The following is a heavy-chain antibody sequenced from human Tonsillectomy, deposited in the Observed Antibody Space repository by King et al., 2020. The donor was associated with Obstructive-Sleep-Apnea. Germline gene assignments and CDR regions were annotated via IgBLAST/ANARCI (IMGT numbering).Heavy chain of an antibody. CDR3: ARENYGNFYFDY. D-gene: IGHD4-11*01. Sequence: VQLVESGGGVVQPGRSLRLSCAASGVTFSSYAMHWVRQAPGKGLEWVAVKSYDGSNEFYADSVKGRFTISRDNSKNTLYLQMNSLRAEDTAVYYCARENYGNFYFDYWGQGSLVTVSS. V-gene: IGHV3-30-3*01. CDR1: GVTFSSYA. J-gene: IGHJ4*02. CDR2: KSYDGSNE.